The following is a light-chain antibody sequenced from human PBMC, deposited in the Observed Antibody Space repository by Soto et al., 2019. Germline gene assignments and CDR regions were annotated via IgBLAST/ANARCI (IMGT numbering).Light chain of an antibody. CDR3: QHYGSSPRRT. CDR2: DTS. J-gene: IGKJ1*01. V-gene: IGKV3-20*01. Sequence: EIVLTQSPGTLSLSPGDRATLSCRVNQNINSPYLAWYQHKPGQAPRLLVFDTSSRATGIPDRFSGSRSGTDFTLTIQRLEPEDFALYYCQHYGSSPRRTFGQGTKVEMK. CDR1: QNINSPY.